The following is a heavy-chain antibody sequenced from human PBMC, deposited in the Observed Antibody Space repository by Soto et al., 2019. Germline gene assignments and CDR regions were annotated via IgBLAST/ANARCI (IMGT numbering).Heavy chain of an antibody. Sequence: EVQLVESGGGLIQPGGSLKLSCAASGFTVGNNYMSWVRQAPGKGLEWVSLIYSTGTTKYADSVKGRFTVSRDNAKNTLYLQMNSQRAEDTAVYYCAKYGRGSGSHYNSFGYWGQGTLVTVSS. CDR3: AKYGRGSGSHYNSFGY. CDR2: IYSTGTT. D-gene: IGHD3-10*01. V-gene: IGHV3-53*01. J-gene: IGHJ4*02. CDR1: GFTVGNNY.